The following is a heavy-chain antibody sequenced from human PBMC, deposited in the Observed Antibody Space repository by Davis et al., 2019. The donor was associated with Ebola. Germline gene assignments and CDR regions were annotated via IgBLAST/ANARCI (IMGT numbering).Heavy chain of an antibody. V-gene: IGHV4-34*01. J-gene: IGHJ6*02. D-gene: IGHD2-8*02. CDR1: GFTFSSYW. CDR3: ARVNIVLVVYRYRPGFYGMDV. CDR2: INHSGST. Sequence: ESLKISCAASGFTFSSYWMSWIRQPPGKGLEWIGEINHSGSTNYNPSLKSRVTISVDTAKNQFSLKLSSVTAADTAVYYCARVNIVLVVYRYRPGFYGMDVWGQGTTVTVSS.